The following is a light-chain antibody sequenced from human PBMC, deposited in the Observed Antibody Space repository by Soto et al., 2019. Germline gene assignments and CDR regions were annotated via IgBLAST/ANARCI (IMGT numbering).Light chain of an antibody. V-gene: IGLV2-14*01. CDR2: DVS. Sequence: QSALTQSASVSGSPRPSITISCTGTSSDVGGYNYVSWYQQHPGKAPKLIIYDVSNRPSGVSTRFSGSKSGNTASLTISGLQAEDEADYSCSSYTSTNSWVFGGGTKVTVL. J-gene: IGLJ3*02. CDR3: SSYTSTNSWV. CDR1: SSDVGGYNY.